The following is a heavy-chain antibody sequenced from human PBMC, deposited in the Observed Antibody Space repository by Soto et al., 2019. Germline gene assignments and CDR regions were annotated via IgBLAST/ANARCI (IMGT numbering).Heavy chain of an antibody. J-gene: IGHJ4*02. CDR2: ISSSITTT. CDR1: GFAFSSFS. CDR3: EARFFDSSSSVFFDY. D-gene: IGHD6-6*01. V-gene: IGHV3-48*01. Sequence: HPGGSLRLSCAASGFAFSSFSMHWVRQAPGKGLEWVSYISSSITTTYYADSVEGRFTISRDNAKNSLYMQMNSLRAEDTAVYYCEARFFDSSSSVFFDYWGPGTLVTVSS.